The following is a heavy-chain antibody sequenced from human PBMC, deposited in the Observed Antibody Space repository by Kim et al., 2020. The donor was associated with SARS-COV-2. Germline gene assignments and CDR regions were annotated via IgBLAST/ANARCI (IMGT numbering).Heavy chain of an antibody. CDR2: IIPILGIA. J-gene: IGHJ4*02. Sequence: SVKVSCKASGGTFSSYTISWVRQAPGQGLEWMGRIIPILGIANYAQKFQGRVTITADKSTSTAYMELSSLRSEDTAVYYCARDLSPGIAAAAPFDYWGQGTLVTVSS. D-gene: IGHD6-13*01. V-gene: IGHV1-69*04. CDR3: ARDLSPGIAAAAPFDY. CDR1: GGTFSSYT.